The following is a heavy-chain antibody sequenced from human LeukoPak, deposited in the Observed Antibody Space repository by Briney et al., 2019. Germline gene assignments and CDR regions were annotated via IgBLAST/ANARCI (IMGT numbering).Heavy chain of an antibody. CDR1: GYSISSGYY. V-gene: IGHV4-38-2*02. J-gene: IGHJ4*02. Sequence: SETLSLTCTVSGYSISSGYYWGWIRQPPGKGLEWTGSIDHSGSTYYNPSLKSRITISVDTSKNQFSLELSSVTAADTAVYYCARDRVGDGYVDYWGQGTLVTVSS. CDR2: IDHSGST. CDR3: ARDRVGDGYVDY. D-gene: IGHD5-24*01.